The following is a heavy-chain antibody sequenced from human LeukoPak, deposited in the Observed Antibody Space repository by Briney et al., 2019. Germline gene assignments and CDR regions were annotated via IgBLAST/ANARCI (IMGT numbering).Heavy chain of an antibody. V-gene: IGHV1-46*01. CDR3: ARHLYSRRMDCYGSGSYFAY. CDR2: INPSGGST. J-gene: IGHJ4*02. D-gene: IGHD3-10*01. Sequence: ASVKVSCKASGYTFTSYYMHWVRQAPGQGLEWRGIINPSGGSTSYAQKYHGRVTMTTHTSTSTAYMELRSLRSDDTAIYYCARHLYSRRMDCYGSGSYFAYWRQGTLVTVSS. CDR1: GYTFTSYY.